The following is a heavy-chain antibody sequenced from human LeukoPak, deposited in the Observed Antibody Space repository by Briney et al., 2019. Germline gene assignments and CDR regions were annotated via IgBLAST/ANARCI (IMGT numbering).Heavy chain of an antibody. CDR2: ISYDGSNK. CDR1: GFTFSNAW. D-gene: IGHD3-22*01. CDR3: ARDRESPVYYDSSPPHFDY. V-gene: IGHV3-30-3*01. J-gene: IGHJ4*02. Sequence: GGSLRLSCAASGFTFSNAWMSGVRQAPGKGLEWVAVISYDGSNKYYADSVKGRFTISRDNSKNTLYLQMNSLRAEDTAVYYCARDRESPVYYDSSPPHFDYWGQGTLVTVSS.